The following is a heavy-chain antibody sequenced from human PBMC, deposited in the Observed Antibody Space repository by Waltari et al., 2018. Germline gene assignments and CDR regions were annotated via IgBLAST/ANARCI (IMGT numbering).Heavy chain of an antibody. CDR3: ARDSPWAGRFGIDY. D-gene: IGHD3-10*01. Sequence: QVQLVQSGAEVKKPGSSVKVSCKASGGTFSSYAISWVRQAPGQGLEWMGGIIPILGTANYAQEFQGRVTMTADESTSTAYMELSSLRSEDTAVYYWARDSPWAGRFGIDYWGQGTLVTVSS. CDR2: IIPILGTA. J-gene: IGHJ4*02. V-gene: IGHV1-69*01. CDR1: GGTFSSYA.